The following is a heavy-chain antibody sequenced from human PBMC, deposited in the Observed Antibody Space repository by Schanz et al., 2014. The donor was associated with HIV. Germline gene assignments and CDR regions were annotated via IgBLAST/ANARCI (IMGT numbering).Heavy chain of an antibody. J-gene: IGHJ6*02. CDR3: ARDPLVAKYYSGMDV. CDR2: ISGYNGQT. CDR1: GYTFSSHG. Sequence: QVQLVQSGGEVKNPGASVKVSCKASGYTFSSHGISWVRQAPGQGLEWMGWISGYNGQTDYEQKIQGRVTLTTDTSTSTAYMELRGLKSDDTAVYYCARDPLVAKYYSGMDVWGQGTTVTVSS. V-gene: IGHV1-18*01.